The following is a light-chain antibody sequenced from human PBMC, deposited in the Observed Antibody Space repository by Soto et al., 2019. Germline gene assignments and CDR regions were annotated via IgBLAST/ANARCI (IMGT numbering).Light chain of an antibody. Sequence: DIQMTQSPSSLSASIGDRVTISCRASQGISSSLAWYQQKPGKVPKLLIYAASTSHSGVPSRFSGCGSGTDFTLTISSLQPEDVATYYCQNYNSAPRTFGQGTKVEIK. CDR2: AAS. CDR1: QGISSS. V-gene: IGKV1-27*01. J-gene: IGKJ1*01. CDR3: QNYNSAPRT.